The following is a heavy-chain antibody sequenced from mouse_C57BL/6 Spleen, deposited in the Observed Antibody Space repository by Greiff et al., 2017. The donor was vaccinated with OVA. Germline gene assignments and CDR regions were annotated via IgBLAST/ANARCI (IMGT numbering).Heavy chain of an antibody. CDR3: ARFYYGNTGYFDV. CDR2: ISSGSSTI. Sequence: EVKLMESGGGLVKPGGSLKLSCAVSGFTFSDYGMHWVRQAPEKGLEWVAYISSGSSTIYYADTVKGRFTISRDNAKNTLFLQMTSLRSEDTAMYYCARFYYGNTGYFDVWGTGTTVTVSS. V-gene: IGHV5-17*01. J-gene: IGHJ1*03. D-gene: IGHD2-1*01. CDR1: GFTFSDYG.